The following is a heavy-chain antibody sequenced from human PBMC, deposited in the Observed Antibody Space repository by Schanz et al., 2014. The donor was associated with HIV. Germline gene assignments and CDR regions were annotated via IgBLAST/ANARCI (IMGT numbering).Heavy chain of an antibody. V-gene: IGHV3-33*01. Sequence: QVQLVESGGGVVQPGRSLRLSCVASGFSFRTFGMHWVRQAPGKGLEWVALIYYDGTNKYYTDSVKGRFTISRDNSKNTLYLQMNSLRAEDTAVYYCARGGVVVAAHFDSWGQGTLVTVSS. CDR2: IYYDGTNK. D-gene: IGHD2-15*01. CDR3: ARGGVVVAAHFDS. J-gene: IGHJ4*02. CDR1: GFSFRTFG.